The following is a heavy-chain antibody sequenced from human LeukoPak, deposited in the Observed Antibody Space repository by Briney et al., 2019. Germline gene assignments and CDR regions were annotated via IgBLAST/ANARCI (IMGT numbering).Heavy chain of an antibody. J-gene: IGHJ4*02. D-gene: IGHD3-22*01. V-gene: IGHV4-4*02. CDR1: GGSISSSDW. Sequence: PSGTLSLTCAVSGGSISSSDWWSWVRQPPGRGLEWIGYIYRSENPSYNPSLKGRVTMSADKSKNQFSLRLSSVTAADTAVYYCARGNYYDSSGYYRPFDYWGQGTLVTVSS. CDR3: ARGNYYDSSGYYRPFDY. CDR2: IYRSENP.